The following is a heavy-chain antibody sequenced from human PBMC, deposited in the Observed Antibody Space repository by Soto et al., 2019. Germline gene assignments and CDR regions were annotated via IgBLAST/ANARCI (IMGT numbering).Heavy chain of an antibody. CDR1: GASVSSGDYD. CDR3: VGTGTTDDY. CDR2: IYNSGGS. V-gene: IGHV4-30-4*01. Sequence: LSLTCTVSGASVSSGDYDWSCIRQPPGKGLEWIGYIYNSGGSYYNPSLKGRLTISIDTSKNQFSLKLNSVTAADTAIYYCVGTGTTDDYWGRGTQVTVSS. D-gene: IGHD4-17*01. J-gene: IGHJ4*02.